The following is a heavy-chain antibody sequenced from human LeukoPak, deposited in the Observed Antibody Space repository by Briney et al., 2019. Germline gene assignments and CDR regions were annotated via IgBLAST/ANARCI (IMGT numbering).Heavy chain of an antibody. Sequence: SETLSLTCIVSDGSISSSRYYWGWIRQPPGKGLEWIGSIYYSGGTNYNPSLKSRVTIPVDTSNNQFSLKLSSLTAADTAVYYCASGDYLWGSYLGYWGQGTLVTVSS. CDR3: ASGDYLWGSYLGY. J-gene: IGHJ4*02. CDR2: IYYSGGT. D-gene: IGHD3-16*02. CDR1: DGSISSSRYY. V-gene: IGHV4-39*01.